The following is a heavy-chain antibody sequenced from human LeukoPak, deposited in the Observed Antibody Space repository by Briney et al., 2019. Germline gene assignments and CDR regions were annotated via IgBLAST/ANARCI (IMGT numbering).Heavy chain of an antibody. CDR3: ARPLRSYDNHYFFDY. CDR1: GFTFSSYA. V-gene: IGHV3-23*01. J-gene: IGHJ4*02. Sequence: PGGSLRLSCAASGFTFSSYAMSWVRQAPGKGLEWVSAISGSGGSTYYADSVKGRFTISRDNSKNTLYLQMNSLRAEDTAVYYCARPLRSYDNHYFFDYWGQGTLVTVSS. CDR2: ISGSGGST. D-gene: IGHD3-10*01.